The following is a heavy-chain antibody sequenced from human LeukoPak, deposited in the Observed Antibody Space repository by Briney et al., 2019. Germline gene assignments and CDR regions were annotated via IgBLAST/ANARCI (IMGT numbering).Heavy chain of an antibody. CDR1: GGSISSYY. J-gene: IGHJ2*01. CDR3: ARDGGGFDL. D-gene: IGHD3-10*01. CDR2: IYDSEST. Sequence: SETLSLTCTVSGGSISSYYWSWIRQPPGKGLEWIGYIYDSESTKYNPSLKSRVNTSVDTSKNQFSLKLRSVTAADTAVYFCARDGGGFDLWGRGTLVTVSS. V-gene: IGHV4-59*01.